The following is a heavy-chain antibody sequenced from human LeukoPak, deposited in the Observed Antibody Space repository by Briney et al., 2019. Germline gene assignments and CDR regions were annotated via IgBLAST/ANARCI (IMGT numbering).Heavy chain of an antibody. Sequence: SETLSLTWTVSGGSISGHYWSWIRQPQGKGLEWIGNIYFSGSESTNYNPSFKSRVAISTDTSKNHFSLKLSSVAAADTAVYYCAREKTGSVAFDNWGQGTMVTVSS. V-gene: IGHV4-59*11. CDR1: GGSISGHY. CDR2: IYFSGSEST. J-gene: IGHJ3*02. D-gene: IGHD7-27*01. CDR3: AREKTGSVAFDN.